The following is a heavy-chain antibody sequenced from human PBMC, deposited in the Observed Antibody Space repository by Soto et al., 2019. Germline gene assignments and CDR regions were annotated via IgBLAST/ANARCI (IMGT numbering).Heavy chain of an antibody. CDR2: IYYSGST. D-gene: IGHD4-17*01. J-gene: IGHJ4*02. V-gene: IGHV4-30-4*01. CDR1: GGSISSGDYY. Sequence: QVELQESGPGLVKPSQTLSLTCTVSGGSISSGDYYWSWIRQPPGKGLEWIGYIYYSGSTYYNPSLKSRVTITVDTSKNQFSLKLSSVTAADTAVYYCARVNPTVTTVDYWGQGTLFTVSS. CDR3: ARVNPTVTTVDY.